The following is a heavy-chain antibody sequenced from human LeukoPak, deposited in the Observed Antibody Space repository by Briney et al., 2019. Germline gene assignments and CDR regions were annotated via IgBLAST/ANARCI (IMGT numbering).Heavy chain of an antibody. Sequence: SETLSLTCAVYGGSFSGYYWSWIRQPPGKGLEWIGEINHSGSTNYNPSLKSRVTISVDTSKNQFSLKLSSVTAADTAVYYCARGGRGNWFDPWGQGTLVTVSS. CDR3: ARGGRGNWFDP. V-gene: IGHV4-34*01. J-gene: IGHJ5*02. D-gene: IGHD3-10*01. CDR2: INHSGST. CDR1: GGSFSGYY.